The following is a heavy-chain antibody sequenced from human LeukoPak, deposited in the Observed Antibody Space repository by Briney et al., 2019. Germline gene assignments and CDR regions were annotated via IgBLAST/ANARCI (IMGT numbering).Heavy chain of an antibody. Sequence: SETLSLTCTVSGDSMSSYYWSWLRQPPGKGLEWIAYLFISGSTCYNPSLKSRVAISMNTSRNQFSLKLSSVTAADTAVYYCARGPGGGSYSDAFDIWGQGTMVTVSS. V-gene: IGHV4-59*01. CDR1: GDSMSSYY. CDR2: LFISGST. CDR3: ARGPGGGSYSDAFDI. D-gene: IGHD1-26*01. J-gene: IGHJ3*02.